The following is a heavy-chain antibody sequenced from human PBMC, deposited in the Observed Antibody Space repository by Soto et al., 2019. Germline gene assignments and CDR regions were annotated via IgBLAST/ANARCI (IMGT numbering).Heavy chain of an antibody. CDR1: GGSISSGGYY. J-gene: IGHJ6*02. Sequence: SETLSLTCTVSGGSISSGGYYWSWIRQPPGKGLEWIGYIYYSGSTYYNPSLKSRVTISVDTSKNQFSLKLSSVTAADTAVYYCARDLGRYYYGSGSYYSLKTYYYYGMDVWGQGTTVTVSS. V-gene: IGHV4-30-4*01. CDR3: ARDLGRYYYGSGSYYSLKTYYYYGMDV. D-gene: IGHD3-10*01. CDR2: IYYSGST.